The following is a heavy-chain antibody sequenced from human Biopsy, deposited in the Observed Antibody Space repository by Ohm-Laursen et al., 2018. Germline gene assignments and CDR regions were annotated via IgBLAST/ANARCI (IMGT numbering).Heavy chain of an antibody. Sequence: SDTLSLTCAVSGDSITTYYWNWIRQAPGKGLEWIGNIYYRGNTNYSPSLKSRVTISLDTYKNHFSLKLNSVTATDTAVYYCARRLPLRGYAFDVWGQGTLVTVSS. CDR1: GDSITTYY. J-gene: IGHJ3*01. CDR3: ARRLPLRGYAFDV. CDR2: IYYRGNT. D-gene: IGHD3-10*01. V-gene: IGHV4-59*08.